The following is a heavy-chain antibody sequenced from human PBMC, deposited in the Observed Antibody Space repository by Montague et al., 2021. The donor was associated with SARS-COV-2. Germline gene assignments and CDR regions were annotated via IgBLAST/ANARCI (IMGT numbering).Heavy chain of an antibody. D-gene: IGHD6-19*01. J-gene: IGHJ4*02. CDR2: IKQDGSET. V-gene: IGHV3-7*01. CDR3: AKGYTGDWDHYLDY. CDR1: GFSSNDYW. Sequence: SLRLSCAASGFSSNDYWMSWVRQAPGKGLEWVANIKQDGSETNHVDSXXGRFTVSRDNARNSLFLQMDSLSTEDTAVYYCAKGYTGDWDHYLDYWGQGTLVTVSS.